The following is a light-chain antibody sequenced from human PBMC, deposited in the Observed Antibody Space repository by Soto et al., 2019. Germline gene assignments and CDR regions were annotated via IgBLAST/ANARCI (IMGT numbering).Light chain of an antibody. CDR3: QQRSNWPLP. V-gene: IGKV3-11*01. CDR1: QSVSSY. CDR2: DAS. Sequence: EIVLTQSPATLSLSPGERATLSCRASQSVSSYLAWYQQKPGQAPRLLIYDASNRATGIPARFSGSGSGTDFTLTISSLEPEDFAVYYCQQRSNWPLPVGGGTKVDIK. J-gene: IGKJ4*01.